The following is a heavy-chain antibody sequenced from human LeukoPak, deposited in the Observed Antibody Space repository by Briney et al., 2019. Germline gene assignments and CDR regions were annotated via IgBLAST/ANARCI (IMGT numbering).Heavy chain of an antibody. CDR3: ASPQVWFGAFDY. D-gene: IGHD3-10*01. CDR1: GGSISSSSYY. Sequence: SETLSLTCTVSGGSISSSSYYWGWIRQPPGKGLEWIGSIYYSGSTYYNPSPKSRVTISVDTSKNQFSLKLSSVTAADTAVYYCASPQVWFGAFDYWGQGTLVTVSS. V-gene: IGHV4-39*01. J-gene: IGHJ4*02. CDR2: IYYSGST.